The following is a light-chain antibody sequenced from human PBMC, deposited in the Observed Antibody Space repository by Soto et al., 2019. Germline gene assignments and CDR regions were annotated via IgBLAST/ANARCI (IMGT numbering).Light chain of an antibody. CDR2: GAS. CDR3: QQYGSSPWT. CDR1: QSISSTY. J-gene: IGKJ1*01. V-gene: IGKV3-20*01. Sequence: ETVLTQSPDTLSLSPGEGATLSCRASQSISSTYLAWYHQKPGQAPRLLIYGASSRATGIPDRFSGSGSGTDFTLTISRLEPEDSAVYYCQQYGSSPWTFGQGTKVEIK.